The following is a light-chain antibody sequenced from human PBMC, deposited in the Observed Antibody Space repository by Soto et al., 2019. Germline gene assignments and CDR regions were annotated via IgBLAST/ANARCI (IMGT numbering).Light chain of an antibody. Sequence: IQMTQSPSSVSASVGDRVTITCRASQDVGKWLAWYQQKPGKAPTLLIYAASTLQSGVPSRFSGSGSGTDFTLTISCLQSEDFATYYCQQYYSYPLITFGQGKRLEIK. CDR1: QDVGKW. CDR2: AAS. V-gene: IGKV1-8*01. CDR3: QQYYSYPLIT. J-gene: IGKJ5*01.